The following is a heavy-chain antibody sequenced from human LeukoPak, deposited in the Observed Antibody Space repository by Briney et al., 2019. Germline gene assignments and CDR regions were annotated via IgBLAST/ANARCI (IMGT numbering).Heavy chain of an antibody. CDR3: ARGEDSSGYVGL. CDR1: GGSISSYY. CDR2: IYYSGST. Sequence: PSETLSLTCTVSGGSISSYYWSWIRQPPGKGLEWIGYIYYSGSTYYNPSLKSRVTISVDTSKNQFSLKLSSVTAADTAVYYCARGEDSSGYVGLWGQGTLVTVSS. J-gene: IGHJ4*02. D-gene: IGHD3-22*01. V-gene: IGHV4-59*08.